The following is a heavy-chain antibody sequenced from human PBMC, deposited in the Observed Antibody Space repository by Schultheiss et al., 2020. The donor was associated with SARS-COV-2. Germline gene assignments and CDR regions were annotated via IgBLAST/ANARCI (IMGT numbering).Heavy chain of an antibody. D-gene: IGHD2-15*01. V-gene: IGHV4-39*01. CDR3: ASTSDIVVAVATT. J-gene: IGHJ1*01. CDR1: GGSISSGGYY. Sequence: SETLSLTCTVSGGSISSGGYYWSWIRQPPGKGLEWIGEINHSGSTNYNPSLKSRVTISVDTSKNQFSLKLRSVTATDTAVYYCASTSDIVVAVATTWGQGTLVTVSS. CDR2: INHSGST.